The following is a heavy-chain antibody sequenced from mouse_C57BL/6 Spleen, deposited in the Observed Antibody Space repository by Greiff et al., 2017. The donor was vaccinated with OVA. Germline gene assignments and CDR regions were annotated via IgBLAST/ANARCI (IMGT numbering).Heavy chain of an antibody. D-gene: IGHD4-1*01. J-gene: IGHJ2*01. CDR2: ISDGGSYT. CDR1: GFTFSSYA. V-gene: IGHV5-4*01. Sequence: EVQLVESGGGLVKPGGSLKLSCAASGFTFSSYAMSWVRQTPEKRLEWVATISDGGSYTYYPDNVKGRFTISRDNAKNNLYLQMSHLKSEDTAMYYCARERANWDYWGQGTTLTVSS. CDR3: ARERANWDY.